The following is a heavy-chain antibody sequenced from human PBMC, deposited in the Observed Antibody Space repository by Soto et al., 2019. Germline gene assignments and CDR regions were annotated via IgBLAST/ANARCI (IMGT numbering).Heavy chain of an antibody. CDR2: IYSGGTT. V-gene: IGHV3-53*01. CDR1: GFIVSSNY. CDR3: ARVGKIPRYCTNGICYPMDV. J-gene: IGHJ6*02. D-gene: IGHD2-8*01. Sequence: WGSLRLSCAASGFIVSSNYMSWVRQAPGKGLEWVSVIYSGGTTYYADSVKGRFTISRDNSRNTLSLQMNSLRAEDTAVYYCARVGKIPRYCTNGICYPMDVWGQGTTVTVSS.